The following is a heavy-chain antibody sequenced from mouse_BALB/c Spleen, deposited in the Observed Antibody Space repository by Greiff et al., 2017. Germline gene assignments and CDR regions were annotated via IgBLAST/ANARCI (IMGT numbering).Heavy chain of an antibody. J-gene: IGHJ2*01. D-gene: IGHD2-1*01. V-gene: IGHV7-3*02. CDR1: GFTFPDYY. Sequence: DVKLVESGGGLVQPGGSLRLSCATSGFTFPDYYMSWVRQPPGKALEWLGLIRNKANGYTTEYIAPVKGRFTISRDNSQSILYLQMNTLRAEDSATYYCARDGAYGNPFDYWGQGTTLTVAS. CDR3: ARDGAYGNPFDY. CDR2: IRNKANGYTT.